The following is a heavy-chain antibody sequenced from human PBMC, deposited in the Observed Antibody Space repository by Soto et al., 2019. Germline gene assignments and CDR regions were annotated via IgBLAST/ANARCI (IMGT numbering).Heavy chain of an antibody. V-gene: IGHV6-1*01. D-gene: IGHD6-19*01. CDR3: AYTGYSSGWVYYYGMDV. CDR2: TYYRSKWYN. J-gene: IGHJ6*02. Sequence: SQTLSLTCAISGDSVSSNSAAWNWIRQSPSRGLEWLGRTYYRSKWYNDYAVSVKSRITINPDTSKNQFSLQLDSVTPEDTAVXXXAYTGYSSGWVYYYGMDVWGQGTTVTVSS. CDR1: GDSVSSNSAA.